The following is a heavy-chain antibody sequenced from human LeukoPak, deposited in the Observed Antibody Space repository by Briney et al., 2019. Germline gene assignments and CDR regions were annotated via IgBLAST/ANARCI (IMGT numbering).Heavy chain of an antibody. V-gene: IGHV3-23*01. Sequence: PGGSLRLSCAASGFTFSSYATTWVRQGPGKGLEWVSAISASGGNSYYADSVKGRFTTFRDNSQKTLFLQMNSLRAEDTAVYYCAKGDYDRSGTFDCWGQGTLVTVSS. D-gene: IGHD3-22*01. J-gene: IGHJ4*02. CDR1: GFTFSSYA. CDR2: ISASGGNS. CDR3: AKGDYDRSGTFDC.